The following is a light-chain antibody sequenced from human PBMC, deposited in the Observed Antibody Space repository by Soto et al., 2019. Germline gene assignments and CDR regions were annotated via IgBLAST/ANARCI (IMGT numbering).Light chain of an antibody. J-gene: IGLJ2*01. CDR3: SSYVGSKNFGVV. V-gene: IGLV2-8*01. CDR2: EGT. Sequence: QSALTQPPSASGSPGQSVTISCTGTSSDVGGYNYVSWYQQHPGKAPKLMIYEGTKRPSGVPDRFSGSKSGNTASLTVSGLQAEDEADYYCSSYVGSKNFGVVFGGGTKVTVL. CDR1: SSDVGGYNY.